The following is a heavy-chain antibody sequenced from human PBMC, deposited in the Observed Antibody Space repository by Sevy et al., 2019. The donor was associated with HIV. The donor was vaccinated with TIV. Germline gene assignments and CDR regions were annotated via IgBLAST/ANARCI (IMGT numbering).Heavy chain of an antibody. J-gene: IGHJ4*02. CDR2: IIPIVDIA. CDR1: GGTFSNNA. CDR3: ARGYYFGSANYDRLNYFDL. Sequence: ASVKVSCKASGGTFSNNAISWVRQAPGQGLEWMGKIIPIVDIATYAQKFQGRVTITADRSTSTAYMELSSLRSEDTAVFYCARGYYFGSANYDRLNYFDLWGQGTLVTVSS. D-gene: IGHD3-10*01. V-gene: IGHV1-69*04.